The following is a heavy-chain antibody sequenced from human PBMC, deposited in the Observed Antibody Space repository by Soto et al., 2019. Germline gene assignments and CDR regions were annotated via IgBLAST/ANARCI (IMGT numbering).Heavy chain of an antibody. Sequence: SVKVSCKASGGTFSSYAISWARQAPGQGLEWMGGIIPIFGTANYAQKFQGRVTITADESTSTAYMELSSLRSEDTAVYYCASLGIAARPLNYWGQGTLVTVSS. D-gene: IGHD6-6*01. CDR2: IIPIFGTA. CDR1: GGTFSSYA. V-gene: IGHV1-69*13. J-gene: IGHJ4*02. CDR3: ASLGIAARPLNY.